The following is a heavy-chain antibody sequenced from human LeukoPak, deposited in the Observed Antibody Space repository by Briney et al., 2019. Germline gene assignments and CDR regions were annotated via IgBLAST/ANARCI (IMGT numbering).Heavy chain of an antibody. CDR2: FDPEAGET. V-gene: IGHV1-24*01. CDR3: AADSRRSSGWFLPDRFDI. D-gene: IGHD6-19*01. J-gene: IGHJ3*02. CDR1: GYTLTDLS. Sequence: GASVKVSCKVSGYTLTDLSMHWVRQTPGSGPEWMGGFDPEAGETVYAQKFQGRVTMTDDTSTDTAYKELSSLRSEDTAVYYCAADSRRSSGWFLPDRFDIWGQGTKVTVSS.